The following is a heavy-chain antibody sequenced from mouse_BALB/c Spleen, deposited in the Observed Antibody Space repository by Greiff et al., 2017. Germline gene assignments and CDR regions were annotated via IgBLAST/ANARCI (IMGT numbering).Heavy chain of an antibody. Sequence: EVKLVESGGGLVKPGGSLKLSCAASGFTFSSYAMSWVRQSPEKRLEWVAEISSGGSYTYYPDTVTGRFTISRDNAKNTLYLEMSSLRSEDTAMYYCARGYYGSSYGAMDYWGQGTSVTVSS. V-gene: IGHV5-9-4*01. D-gene: IGHD1-1*01. CDR2: ISSGGSYT. J-gene: IGHJ4*01. CDR3: ARGYYGSSYGAMDY. CDR1: GFTFSSYA.